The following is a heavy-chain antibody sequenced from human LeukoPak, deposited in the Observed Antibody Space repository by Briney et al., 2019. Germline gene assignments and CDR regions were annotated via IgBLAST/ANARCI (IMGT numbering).Heavy chain of an antibody. D-gene: IGHD3-10*01. V-gene: IGHV3-30*04. CDR3: APRLGELSD. Sequence: GGSLRLSCAASGFTFSSYAMHWVRQAPGKGLEWVAVISYDGSNKYYADSVKGRFTISRDNSKNTLYLQMNSLRAEDTAVYYCAPRLGELSDWGQGTLVTVSS. CDR2: ISYDGSNK. J-gene: IGHJ4*02. CDR1: GFTFSSYA.